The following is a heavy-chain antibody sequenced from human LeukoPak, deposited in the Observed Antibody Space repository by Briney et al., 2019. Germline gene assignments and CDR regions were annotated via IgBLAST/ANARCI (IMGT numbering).Heavy chain of an antibody. CDR2: INAYNGNT. Sequence: GASVKVSCKASGYTFTSYGISWVRQAPGQGLEWMGWINAYNGNTNYAQKLKGRVTMTIDTSTSTAYMELRSLRSDDTAVYYCARAGYDILTPDYFDYWGQGTLVTVSS. J-gene: IGHJ4*02. CDR3: ARAGYDILTPDYFDY. V-gene: IGHV1-18*01. CDR1: GYTFTSYG. D-gene: IGHD3-9*01.